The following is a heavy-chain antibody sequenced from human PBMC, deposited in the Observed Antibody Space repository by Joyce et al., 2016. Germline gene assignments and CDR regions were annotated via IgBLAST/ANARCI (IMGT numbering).Heavy chain of an antibody. D-gene: IGHD2/OR15-2a*01. CDR1: GGNFYAYT. J-gene: IGHJ3*02. V-gene: IGHV1-69*04. CDR2: FIPFVGVA. Sequence: VQLVQSGAEVKKPGSSVKVSCTVSGGNFYAYTITWVRQAPGQGLGWRGRFIPFVGVANYARKFRGRVALTADKSTATAYLELNSLRLDDTTMFFCTRGRIEYSKTFNAYDIWGQGTMVTVSS. CDR3: TRGRIEYSKTFNAYDI.